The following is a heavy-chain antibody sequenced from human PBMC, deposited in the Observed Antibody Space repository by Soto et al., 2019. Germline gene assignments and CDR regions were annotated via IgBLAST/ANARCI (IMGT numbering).Heavy chain of an antibody. V-gene: IGHV3-30-3*01. J-gene: IGHJ4*02. CDR2: ISYDGSTK. CDR1: GFTFKHNA. Sequence: VQLVESGGGVVQPGRSLTIFCTASGFTFKHNAMHWIRQAPAKGLELVADISYDGSTKNYADSVKGRFTISRDNSKNTLSLQMSALKGEDTATYYSAREVIAESGPNYYDFWGQGTLVAVSS. CDR3: AREVIAESGPNYYDF. D-gene: IGHD6-13*01.